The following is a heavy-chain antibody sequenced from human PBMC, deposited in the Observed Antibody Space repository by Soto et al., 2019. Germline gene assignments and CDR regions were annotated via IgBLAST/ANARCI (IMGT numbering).Heavy chain of an antibody. V-gene: IGHV3-15*01. J-gene: IGHJ4*02. CDR1: GFTFSNAW. CDR3: TTSSLSGSYFFPFDC. D-gene: IGHD1-26*01. CDR2: IKSKTDGGTT. Sequence: PGGSLRLSCAASGFTFSNAWMSWVRQAPGKGLEWVGRIKSKTDGGTTDYAAPVKGRFTISRDDSKNTLYLQMNSLKTEDTAVYYCTTSSLSGSYFFPFDCWGQGTLVTVSS.